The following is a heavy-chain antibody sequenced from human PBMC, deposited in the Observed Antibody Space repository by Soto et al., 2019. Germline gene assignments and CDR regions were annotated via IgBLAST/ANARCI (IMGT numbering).Heavy chain of an antibody. V-gene: IGHV1-3*01. CDR3: ARDSGAKLSSS. Sequence: ASVKVSCKASGYTFTSYAMHWVRQAPGQRLEWMGWINAGNGNTKYSQKFQGRVTITRDTSARTAYLEVRSLKSQDTAVYYCARDSGAKLSSSWGQGTLVTVSS. J-gene: IGHJ4*02. CDR1: GYTFTSYA. CDR2: INAGNGNT. D-gene: IGHD6-13*01.